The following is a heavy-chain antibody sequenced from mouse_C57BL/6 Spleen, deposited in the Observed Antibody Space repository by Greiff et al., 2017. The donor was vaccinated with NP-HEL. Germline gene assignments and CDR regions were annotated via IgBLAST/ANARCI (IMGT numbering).Heavy chain of an antibody. V-gene: IGHV5-6*02. J-gene: IGHJ4*01. Sequence: EVMLVESGGDLVKPGGSLKLSCAASGFTFSSYGMSWVRQTPDKRLEWVATISSGGSYTYYPDSVKGRFTISRDNAKNTLYLQMSSLKSEDTAMYYCARLGVMVTTHYYAMDYWGQGTSVTVSS. CDR3: ARLGVMVTTHYYAMDY. D-gene: IGHD2-3*01. CDR1: GFTFSSYG. CDR2: ISSGGSYT.